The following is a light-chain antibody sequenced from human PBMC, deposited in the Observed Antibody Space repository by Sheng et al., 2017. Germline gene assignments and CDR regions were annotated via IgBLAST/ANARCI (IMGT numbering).Light chain of an antibody. CDR2: KAS. CDR1: QSISTW. V-gene: IGKV1-5*03. J-gene: IGKJ4*01. Sequence: DIQMTQSPSTLSASVGDRVAITCRASQSISTWLAWYQQKPGKAPKVLIYKASTLESGVPSRFSGSGSGTEFILTISSLQPDDFATYYCQQYNSYSSLTFGGGTKVEDQT. CDR3: QQYNSYSSLT.